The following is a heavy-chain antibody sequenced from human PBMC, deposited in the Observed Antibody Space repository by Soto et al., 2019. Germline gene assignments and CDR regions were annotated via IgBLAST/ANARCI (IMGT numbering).Heavy chain of an antibody. Sequence: PGGSLRLSCAASGFRFDDYRMHWVRQGPGKGLEWVCFISWDGSSTYYADSVRGRFIISRDNTKNSVYLQMNSLRPEDTALYYCKKETEVPLKSGMDGWGKGTTVTVPS. V-gene: IGHV3-43*01. D-gene: IGHD1-1*01. CDR3: KKETEVPLKSGMDG. J-gene: IGHJ6*04. CDR1: GFRFDDYR. CDR2: ISWDGSST.